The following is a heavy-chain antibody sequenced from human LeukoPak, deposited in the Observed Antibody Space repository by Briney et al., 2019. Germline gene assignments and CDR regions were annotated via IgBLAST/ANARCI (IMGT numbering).Heavy chain of an antibody. CDR3: AKGTGFYDSSGYLPDY. J-gene: IGHJ4*02. V-gene: IGHV3-23*01. CDR1: GFTFSDYY. D-gene: IGHD3-22*01. Sequence: GGSLRLSCAASGFTFSDYYMSWVRQAPGKGLEWVSLISGSGGSTYYADSVKGRFTISRDNSKNTLYLQMNSLRAEDTAVYYCAKGTGFYDSSGYLPDYWGQGTLVTVSS. CDR2: ISGSGGST.